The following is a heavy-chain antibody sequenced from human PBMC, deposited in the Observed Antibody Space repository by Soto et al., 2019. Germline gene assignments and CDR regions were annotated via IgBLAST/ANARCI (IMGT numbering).Heavy chain of an antibody. Sequence: GGSLRLSCAASGFSFSSHAMNWVRQAPGKGLEWVSVISGSGDSRYFADSVKGRFTISRDNSKNTLYLQMNSLRAEDTAVYYCAKSRVSYYYDSSGYSPHWYFDLWGRGTLVTVSS. V-gene: IGHV3-23*01. CDR2: ISGSGDSR. CDR3: AKSRVSYYYDSSGYSPHWYFDL. J-gene: IGHJ2*01. D-gene: IGHD3-22*01. CDR1: GFSFSSHA.